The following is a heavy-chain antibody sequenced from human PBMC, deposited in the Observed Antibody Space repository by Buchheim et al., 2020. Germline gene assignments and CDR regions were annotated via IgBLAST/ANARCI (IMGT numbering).Heavy chain of an antibody. CDR3: ARGRAFPYYYGMDV. D-gene: IGHD3-16*01. V-gene: IGHV4-59*11. CDR2: IYYSGSS. Sequence: QVQLQESGPGLVKPSETLSLTCTVSGGSINGHYWSWIRQPPGKGLEWIAYIYYSGSSNYNPSLKSRFTISVDTSKNQFSLKLTSVTAADTAVYYCARGRAFPYYYGMDVWGQGTT. CDR1: GGSINGHY. J-gene: IGHJ6*02.